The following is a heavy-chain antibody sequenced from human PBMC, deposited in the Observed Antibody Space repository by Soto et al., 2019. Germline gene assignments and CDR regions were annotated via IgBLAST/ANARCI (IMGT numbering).Heavy chain of an antibody. CDR1: GFTFSSYG. CDR3: AKDHLDY. V-gene: IGHV3-30*18. J-gene: IGHJ4*02. CDR2: ISYDGSNK. Sequence: GGSLRLSCAASGFTFSSYGMHWVRQAPGEGLEWVAVISYDGSNKYYADSVKGRFTISRDNSKNTLYLQMNSLRAEDTAVYYCAKDHLDYWGQGTLVTVSS.